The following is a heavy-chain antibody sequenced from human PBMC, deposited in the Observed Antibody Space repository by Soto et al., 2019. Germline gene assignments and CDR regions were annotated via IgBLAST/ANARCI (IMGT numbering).Heavy chain of an antibody. D-gene: IGHD5-18*01. Sequence: PSETLSLTCTVSGGSISSYYWSWIRQPPGKGLEWIGYIYYSGSTNYNPSLKSRVTISVDTSKNQFSLKLSSVTAADTAVYYCARSGYSYVLPLSLALDYWGQGTLVTVSS. CDR1: GGSISSYY. J-gene: IGHJ4*02. CDR3: ARSGYSYVLPLSLALDY. V-gene: IGHV4-59*08. CDR2: IYYSGST.